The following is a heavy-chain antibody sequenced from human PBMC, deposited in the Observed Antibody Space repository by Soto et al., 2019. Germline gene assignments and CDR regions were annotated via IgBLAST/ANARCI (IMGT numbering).Heavy chain of an antibody. Sequence: VQLVECGGGVVQPGRSLRRSCAASGFTFSSYAMHWVRQAPGKGLEWVAVISYDGSNKYYADSVKGRFTISRDNSKNTLYLQMNSLRAEDTAVYYCARDISGAGLWGQGTLVNVSS. CDR2: ISYDGSNK. CDR3: ARDISGAGL. J-gene: IGHJ4*02. V-gene: IGHV3-30-3*01. D-gene: IGHD2-15*01. CDR1: GFTFSSYA.